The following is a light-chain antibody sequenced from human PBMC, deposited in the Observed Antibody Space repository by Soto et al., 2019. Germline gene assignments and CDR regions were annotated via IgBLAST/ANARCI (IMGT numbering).Light chain of an antibody. CDR2: AAS. CDR1: QSISSY. J-gene: IGKJ2*01. V-gene: IGKV1-39*01. CDR3: QQSYSTWYT. Sequence: DIQMTQSPSSLSASVGDRVTITCRASQSISSYLNWYQQKPGKVPKLLIYAASSLQSGVPSRFSGSGSGTDFTLTISSLQPEDFATYYCQQSYSTWYTFGQGTKLEIK.